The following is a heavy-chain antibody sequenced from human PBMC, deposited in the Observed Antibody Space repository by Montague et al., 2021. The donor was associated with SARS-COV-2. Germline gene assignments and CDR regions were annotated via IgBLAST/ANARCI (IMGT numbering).Heavy chain of an antibody. D-gene: IGHD2-15*01. CDR3: ARHVIREVNVVVVALNWFDP. CDR2: IYYSGST. V-gene: IGHV4-39*01. J-gene: IGHJ5*02. CDR1: GGSISSSSYY. Sequence: SETLSLTCTVSGGSISSSSYYWGWIRQPPGKGLEWIGGIYYSGSTYYNPSLKSRVTISVDTSKNQFSLKLSSVTAADTAVYYCARHVIREVNVVVVALNWFDPRGQGTLVTVSS.